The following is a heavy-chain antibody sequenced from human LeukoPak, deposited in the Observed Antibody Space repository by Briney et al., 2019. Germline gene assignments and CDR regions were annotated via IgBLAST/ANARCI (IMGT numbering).Heavy chain of an antibody. CDR3: ASPYPGIAAAGNSYYYGMDV. CDR1: GYTFTSYA. CDR2: INAGNGNT. V-gene: IGHV1-3*01. J-gene: IGHJ6*02. D-gene: IGHD6-13*01. Sequence: ASVKVSCKASGYTFTSYAMHWVRQAPGQRLEWMGWINAGNGNTKYSQKFQGRLTITRDTSASTAYMELSGLRSEDTAVYYCASPYPGIAAAGNSYYYGMDVWGQGTTVTVSS.